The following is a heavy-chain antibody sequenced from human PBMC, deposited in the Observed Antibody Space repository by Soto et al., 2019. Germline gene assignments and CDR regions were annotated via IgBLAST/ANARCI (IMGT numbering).Heavy chain of an antibody. CDR3: ARRHDTGGYCDY. V-gene: IGHV5-51*01. CDR2: IYADDSDT. J-gene: IGHJ4*02. Sequence: GESLKISCKASGYSFTNYWIGWVRQMPGKGLEWTGIIYADDSDTRYSPSFQGQVTISVDKSINTAYLQWNSLKASDSAMYYCARRHDTGGYCDYWGQGTLVTVSS. CDR1: GYSFTNYW. D-gene: IGHD3-22*01.